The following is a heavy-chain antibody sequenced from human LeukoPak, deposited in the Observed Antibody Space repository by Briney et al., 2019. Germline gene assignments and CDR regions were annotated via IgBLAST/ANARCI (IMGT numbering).Heavy chain of an antibody. J-gene: IGHJ3*02. Sequence: GGSLRLSCAASGFTFSSYGMHWVRQAPGKGLEWVAFIRYDGSNKYYADSVKGRFTISRDNSKNTLYLQMNSLRAEDTAVYYCASTYYDVLTGYYRDAFDIWGQGTMVTVSS. D-gene: IGHD3-9*01. V-gene: IGHV3-30*02. CDR1: GFTFSSYG. CDR3: ASTYYDVLTGYYRDAFDI. CDR2: IRYDGSNK.